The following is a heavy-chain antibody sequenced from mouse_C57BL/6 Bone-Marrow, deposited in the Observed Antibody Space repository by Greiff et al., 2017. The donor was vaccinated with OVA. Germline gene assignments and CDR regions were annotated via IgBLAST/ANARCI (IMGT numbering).Heavy chain of an antibody. CDR3: TTGLFDY. V-gene: IGHV14-4*01. Sequence: VQLKQSGAELVRPGASVKLSCTASGFNIKDDYMHWVKQRPEQGLEWIGWIDPDNGDTEYASKFQGKATITADTSSNTAYLQLSSLTSEDTAVYYCTTGLFDYWGQGTTLTVSS. D-gene: IGHD3-1*01. CDR1: GFNIKDDY. J-gene: IGHJ2*01. CDR2: IDPDNGDT.